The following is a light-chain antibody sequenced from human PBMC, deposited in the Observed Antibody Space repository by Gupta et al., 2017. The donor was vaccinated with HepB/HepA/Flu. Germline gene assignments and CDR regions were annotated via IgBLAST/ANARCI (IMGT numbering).Light chain of an antibody. CDR1: SSNIGSRT. CDR3: AAWDDSQIRV. V-gene: IGLV1-44*01. Sequence: QSVLTQPPPASWTPGQTVTISSSGGSSNIGSRTVNWYQQLPGTAPRLLINNNNQRPSGVPDRFSGSKSGTSASLAISGLQSDDEGDYYCAAWDDSQIRVFGGGTKLTVL. CDR2: NNN. J-gene: IGLJ3*02.